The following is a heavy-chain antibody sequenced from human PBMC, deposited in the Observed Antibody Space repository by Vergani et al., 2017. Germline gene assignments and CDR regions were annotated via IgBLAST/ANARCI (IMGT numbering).Heavy chain of an antibody. D-gene: IGHD3/OR15-3a*01. CDR1: GYNFTSFD. V-gene: IGHV1-8*01. CDR3: AGRGLDSKYRHNWFGP. CDR2: MNPKSGNT. Sequence: QEQLVQSGAEVRKPGASVQVSCKASGYNFTSFDINWVRLATGQGLEWMGWMNPKSGNTAYAAKFQGRITMTRDRSTDTAYIEIKSLRSEDTAIYFWAGRGLDSKYRHNWFGPWGQGTVVTVSS. J-gene: IGHJ5*02.